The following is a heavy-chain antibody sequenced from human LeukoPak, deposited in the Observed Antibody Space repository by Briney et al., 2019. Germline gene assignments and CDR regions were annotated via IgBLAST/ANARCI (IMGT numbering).Heavy chain of an antibody. CDR3: ARDLGDTAAYYYYYYMDV. CDR1: GGSISSSSYY. D-gene: IGHD5-18*01. CDR2: IYYSGST. J-gene: IGHJ6*03. V-gene: IGHV4-39*07. Sequence: RASETLSLTCIVSGGSISSSSYYWGWIRQPPGKGLEWIGSIYYSGSTYYNPSLKSRVTISVDTSKNQFSLKLSSVTAADTAVYYCARDLGDTAAYYYYYYMDVWGKGTTVTVSS.